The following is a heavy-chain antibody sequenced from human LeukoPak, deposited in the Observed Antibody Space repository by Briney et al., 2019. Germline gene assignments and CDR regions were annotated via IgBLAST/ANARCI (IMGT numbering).Heavy chain of an antibody. CDR2: ISYSGDTI. D-gene: IGHD3-3*01. Sequence: GGTLRLSCAASEFTFSDYYMSWIRQAPGKGLEWVSYISYSGDTIYYADSVKGRFTVSRDNAKNSLYLQMNSLRAEDTAVYYCARARMYYDFWSGSPYYFDYWGQGTLVTVSS. CDR1: EFTFSDYY. V-gene: IGHV3-11*04. CDR3: ARARMYYDFWSGSPYYFDY. J-gene: IGHJ4*02.